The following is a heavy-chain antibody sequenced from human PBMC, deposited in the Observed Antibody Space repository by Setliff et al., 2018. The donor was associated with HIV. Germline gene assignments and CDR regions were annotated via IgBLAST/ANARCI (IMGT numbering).Heavy chain of an antibody. V-gene: IGHV3-48*01. CDR3: ARARRDASGYWGHFFYYMDV. CDR2: ISSNSYNR. Sequence: GGSLRLSCAASGFTFSSYSMNWVRQAPGKGLEWVSYISSNSYNRYYADSVKGRFTISRDNAKNSLYLQMNSLRAEDTAVYYCARARRDASGYWGHFFYYMDVWGKGTTVTVSS. J-gene: IGHJ6*03. D-gene: IGHD3-22*01. CDR1: GFTFSSYS.